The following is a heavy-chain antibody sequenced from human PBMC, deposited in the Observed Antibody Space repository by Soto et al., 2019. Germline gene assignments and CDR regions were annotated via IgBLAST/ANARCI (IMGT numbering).Heavy chain of an antibody. D-gene: IGHD1-26*01. Sequence: WIRQPPGKALEWLAHIFSNDEKSYSTSLKSRLTISKDTSKSQVVLTMTNMDPVDTATYYCARGRLHSWFDPWGQGTLVASPQ. CDR2: IFSNDEK. V-gene: IGHV2-26*01. J-gene: IGHJ5*02. CDR3: ARGRLHSWFDP.